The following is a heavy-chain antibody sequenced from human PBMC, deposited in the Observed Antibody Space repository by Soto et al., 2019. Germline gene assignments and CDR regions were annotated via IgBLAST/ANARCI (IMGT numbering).Heavy chain of an antibody. CDR1: GFTFSSYA. J-gene: IGHJ4*02. V-gene: IGHV3-23*01. D-gene: IGHD3-22*01. Sequence: EVQLLESGGGLVQPGGSLRLSCAASGFTFSSYAMSWVRQAPGKGLEWVSAISGSGGSTYYADSVKGRFTISRDNSKNTLYLQMSSLRAEDTVVYYCAKDRRPYYYDSRGPDDFDCWGQGTLVTVSS. CDR2: ISGSGGST. CDR3: AKDRRPYYYDSRGPDDFDC.